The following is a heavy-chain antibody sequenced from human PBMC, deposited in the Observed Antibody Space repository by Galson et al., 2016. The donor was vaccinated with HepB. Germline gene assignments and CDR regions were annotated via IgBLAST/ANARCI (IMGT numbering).Heavy chain of an antibody. V-gene: IGHV6-1*01. Sequence: CAISGDSVSSNSAAWNWIRQSPSRGLEWLGRTYYRAKWYNDYAVSVKSRITINVDTSKHQFSLQLNSVTPEDTAVYYCAREYSTGYYERFLANRARRGFDYWGQGTLVTVSS. CDR2: TYYRAKWYN. J-gene: IGHJ4*02. CDR3: AREYSTGYYERFLANRARRGFDY. D-gene: IGHD6-19*01. CDR1: GDSVSSNSAA.